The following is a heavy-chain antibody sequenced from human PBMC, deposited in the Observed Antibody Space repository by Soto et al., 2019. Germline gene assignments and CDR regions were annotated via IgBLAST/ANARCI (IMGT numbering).Heavy chain of an antibody. Sequence: QVQLVQSGAEVKKPGAPVKVSCKASGYTFTSYGISWVRQAPGQGLKWMGWISAYNGNTNYAQKLQGRVTMTTDTTTSTADMELRILISDDTAVYYCARDRRKAAARIDYWGQGTLVTVSS. D-gene: IGHD6-13*01. CDR3: ARDRRKAAARIDY. V-gene: IGHV1-18*01. J-gene: IGHJ4*02. CDR2: ISAYNGNT. CDR1: GYTFTSYG.